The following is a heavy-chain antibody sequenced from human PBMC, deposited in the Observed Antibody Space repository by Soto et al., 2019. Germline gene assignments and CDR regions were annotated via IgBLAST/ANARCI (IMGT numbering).Heavy chain of an antibody. Sequence: SETLSLTCTVSGGSISSSSFYWGWIRQPPGEGLEWIGNIYFSGTTYYSPSLKSRVTISAHTSRNQFSLKLTSVTAADTATYYCARRYNWNYSFDRWGQGILVTVSS. CDR2: IYFSGTT. V-gene: IGHV4-39*01. CDR1: GGSISSSSFY. D-gene: IGHD1-7*01. CDR3: ARRYNWNYSFDR. J-gene: IGHJ5*02.